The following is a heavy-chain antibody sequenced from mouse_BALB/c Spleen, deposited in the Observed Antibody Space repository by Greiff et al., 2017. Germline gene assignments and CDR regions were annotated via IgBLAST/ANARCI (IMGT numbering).Heavy chain of an antibody. CDR3: ARGITTVPDWYFDV. CDR1: GFTFSSFG. CDR2: ISSGSSTI. V-gene: IGHV5-17*02. Sequence: EVQVVESGGGLVQPGGSRKLSCAASGFTFSSFGMHWVRQAPEKGLEWVAYISSGSSTIYYADTVKGRFTISRDNPKNTLFLQMTSLRSEDTAMYYCARGITTVPDWYFDVWGAGTTVTVSS. J-gene: IGHJ1*01. D-gene: IGHD1-1*01.